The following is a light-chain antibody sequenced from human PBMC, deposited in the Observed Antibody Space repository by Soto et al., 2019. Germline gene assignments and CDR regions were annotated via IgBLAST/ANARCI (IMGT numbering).Light chain of an antibody. J-gene: IGLJ3*02. CDR1: SGDVGGHNY. Sequence: QSALTQPASVSGSPGQSITISCTGTSGDVGGHNYVSWYQQHPGKAPKLMIYEVSNRPSGVSNRFSGSKSGNTASLIISGLQAEDEADYYCSSYTSSSTGVFGGETKLTVL. V-gene: IGLV2-14*01. CDR3: SSYTSSSTGV. CDR2: EVS.